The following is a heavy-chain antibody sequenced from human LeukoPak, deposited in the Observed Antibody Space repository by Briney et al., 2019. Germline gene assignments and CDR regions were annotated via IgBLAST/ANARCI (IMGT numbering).Heavy chain of an antibody. CDR3: TRRAARWQFDL. D-gene: IGHD5-24*01. CDR1: GFNFDDYA. Sequence: PGRSLRLSCAVYGFNFDDYAMHWVRQAPGRGLEWVSGINWKTGNGIYADSVKGRFTISRDNAKNSLYLQMSSLRAEDTALYYCTRRAARWQFDLWGRGTLLTVSS. V-gene: IGHV3-9*01. J-gene: IGHJ2*01. CDR2: INWKTGNG.